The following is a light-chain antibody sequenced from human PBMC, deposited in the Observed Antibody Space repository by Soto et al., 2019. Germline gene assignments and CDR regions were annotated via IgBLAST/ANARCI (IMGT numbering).Light chain of an antibody. J-gene: IGLJ2*01. CDR2: DVS. CDR3: SSYTSSSVV. CDR1: SRDVGGYHY. Sequence: SVLTQPASVSGSPGQSITISCTGTSRDVGGYHYVSWYQQHPGKAPKLMIYDVSNRPSGVSNRFSGSKSGNTASLTISGLQAEDEADYYCSSYTSSSVVFGGGTKVTVL. V-gene: IGLV2-14*01.